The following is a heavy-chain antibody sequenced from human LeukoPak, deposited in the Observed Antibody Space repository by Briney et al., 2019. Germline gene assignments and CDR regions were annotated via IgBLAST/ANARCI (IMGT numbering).Heavy chain of an antibody. J-gene: IGHJ5*02. Sequence: PGRSLTLSCAAAGSTFSSYGMHWVRQAPGKGLEWVAFIWYDGSKKFYADSVKGRFTISRDNSKNTLYLQMNSLRAEDSAVYSCAKDYGTASNWFDPWGQGTLVTVSS. V-gene: IGHV3-33*06. CDR1: GSTFSSYG. D-gene: IGHD3-10*01. CDR3: AKDYGTASNWFDP. CDR2: IWYDGSKK.